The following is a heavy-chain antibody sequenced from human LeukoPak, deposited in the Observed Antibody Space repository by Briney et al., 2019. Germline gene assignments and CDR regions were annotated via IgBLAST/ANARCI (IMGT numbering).Heavy chain of an antibody. Sequence: SETLSLTCTVSGGSISSGSYYWSWIRQPAGKGLEWIGRIYTSGSTNYNPSLKSRVTISVDTSKNQFSLKLSSVTAADMAVYYCARDPSSYNWNYGALFYYYYYMDVWGKGTTVTVSS. CDR2: IYTSGST. J-gene: IGHJ6*03. D-gene: IGHD1-7*01. CDR1: GGSISSGSYY. V-gene: IGHV4-61*02. CDR3: ARDPSSYNWNYGALFYYYYYMDV.